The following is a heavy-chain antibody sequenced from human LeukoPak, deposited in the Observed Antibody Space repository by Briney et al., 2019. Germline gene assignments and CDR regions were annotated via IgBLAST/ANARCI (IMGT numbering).Heavy chain of an antibody. V-gene: IGHV1-24*01. CDR3: ATDRGYYDSSGYSPC. CDR1: GYTLTELS. J-gene: IGHJ4*02. CDR2: FDPEDGET. Sequence: GASVKVSCKVSGYTLTELSMHWVRQAPGKGLEWMGGFDPEDGETIYAQKFQGRVTMTEDTSTDTAYMELSSLKSEDTAVYYCATDRGYYDSSGYSPCWGQGTLVTVSS. D-gene: IGHD3-22*01.